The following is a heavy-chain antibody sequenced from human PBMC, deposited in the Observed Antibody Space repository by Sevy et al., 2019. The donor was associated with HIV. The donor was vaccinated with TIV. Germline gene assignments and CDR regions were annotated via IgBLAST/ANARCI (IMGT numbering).Heavy chain of an antibody. Sequence: GGSLRLSCAASGFTFSSYSMNWVRQAPGKGLEWVSSISSSSSYIYYADSVKGRFTISRDNAKNSRYLQMNSLRAEDTAVYYCARDYSYCSSTSCYQWQGIDYWGQGTLVTVSS. V-gene: IGHV3-21*01. CDR1: GFTFSSYS. CDR3: ARDYSYCSSTSCYQWQGIDY. J-gene: IGHJ4*02. D-gene: IGHD2-2*01. CDR2: ISSSSSYI.